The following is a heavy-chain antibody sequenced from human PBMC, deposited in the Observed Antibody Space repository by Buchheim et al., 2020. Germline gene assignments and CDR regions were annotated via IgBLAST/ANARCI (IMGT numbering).Heavy chain of an antibody. J-gene: IGHJ4*02. CDR2: IYYSGST. Sequence: QVQLQESGPGLVKPSQTLSLTCTVSGGSISSGGYYWSWIRQHPGKGLEWIGYIYYSGSTYYNPSLKSRVTISVDTSKNQFSLKLSSVTAADTAVYYCAREPSTPGYLTYYYDSGHFDYWGQGTL. V-gene: IGHV4-31*03. CDR3: AREPSTPGYLTYYYDSGHFDY. D-gene: IGHD3-22*01. CDR1: GGSISSGGYY.